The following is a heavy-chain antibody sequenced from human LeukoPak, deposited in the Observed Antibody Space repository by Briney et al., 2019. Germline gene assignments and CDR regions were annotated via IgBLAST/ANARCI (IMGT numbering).Heavy chain of an antibody. CDR1: GYTXTSYY. D-gene: IGHD3-9*01. V-gene: IGHV1-46*01. J-gene: IGHJ4*02. Sequence: GASVKVSCKASGYTXTSYYMHWVRQAPGQGLEWMGIINPSGGSTSYAQRFQGRVTMTRDTSTSTVYMELSSLRSEDTAVYYCARDRRSGRYFDWLPRAPDYWGQGTLVTVSS. CDR2: INPSGGST. CDR3: ARDRRSGRYFDWLPRAPDY.